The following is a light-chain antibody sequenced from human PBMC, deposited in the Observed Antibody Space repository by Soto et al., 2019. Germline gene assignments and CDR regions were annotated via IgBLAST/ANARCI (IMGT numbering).Light chain of an antibody. CDR3: QQYNNWPYP. J-gene: IGKJ2*01. CDR1: QSISSN. CDR2: GAS. V-gene: IGKV3-15*01. Sequence: VMTQSPVTLSVSPGERVTLSCRASQSISSNFAWYQQKPGQPPRLLIYGASTRATGIPARFSGSGSGTQFSLTISSLQSEDIAVYYCQQYNNWPYPLGQGTKLEIQ.